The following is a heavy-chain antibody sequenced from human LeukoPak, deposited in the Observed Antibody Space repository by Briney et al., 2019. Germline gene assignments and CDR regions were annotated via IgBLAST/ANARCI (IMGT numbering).Heavy chain of an antibody. Sequence: SQTLSLTCAISGDTVSSNIDSWNWIRQSPPRGLEWLGRTYYRSKWYNDYAVSVKSRITINPDTSKNQFSLQLDSVTPEDTAVYYCARGDCSGTSCCLDYWGQGTLVTVSS. CDR3: ARGDCSGTSCCLDY. V-gene: IGHV6-1*01. J-gene: IGHJ4*02. CDR2: TYYRSKWYN. CDR1: GDTVSSNIDS. D-gene: IGHD2-2*01.